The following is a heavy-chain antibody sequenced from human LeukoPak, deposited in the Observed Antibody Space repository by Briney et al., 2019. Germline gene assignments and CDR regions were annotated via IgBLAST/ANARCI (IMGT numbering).Heavy chain of an antibody. CDR3: ARGGDDSSGYYEGY. CDR1: GYTFTSYD. V-gene: IGHV1-8*01. CDR2: MNPNSGNT. D-gene: IGHD3-22*01. J-gene: IGHJ4*02. Sequence: ASVKASCKASGYTFTSYDINWVRQATGQGLEWMGWMNPNSGNTGHAQKFQGRVTMTRNTSISTAYMELSSLRSEDTAVYYCARGGDDSSGYYEGYWGQGTLVTVSS.